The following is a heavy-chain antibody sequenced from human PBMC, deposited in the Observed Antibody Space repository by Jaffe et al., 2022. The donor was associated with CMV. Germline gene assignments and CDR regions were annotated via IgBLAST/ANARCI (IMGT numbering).Heavy chain of an antibody. J-gene: IGHJ4*02. Sequence: EVQLVESGGGLVQPGGSLRLSCAASGFTFSSYEMNWVRQAPGKGLEWVSYISSSGSTIYYADSVKGRFTISRDNAKNSLYLQMNSLRAEDTAVYYCARVNTDTAMATGDYWGQGTLVTVSS. V-gene: IGHV3-48*03. D-gene: IGHD5-18*01. CDR3: ARVNTDTAMATGDY. CDR2: ISSSGSTI. CDR1: GFTFSSYE.